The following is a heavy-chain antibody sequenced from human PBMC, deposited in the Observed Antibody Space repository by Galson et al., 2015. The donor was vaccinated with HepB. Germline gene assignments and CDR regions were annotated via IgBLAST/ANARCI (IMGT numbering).Heavy chain of an antibody. CDR3: ARDREGVVGATKSDDALDI. V-gene: IGHV1-69*04. D-gene: IGHD1-26*01. CDR1: GGTFSSYT. Sequence: SVKVSCKASGGTFSSYTISWVRQAPGQGLEWMGRISPNLGIANYAQKFQGRVTITADKSTSTAYMELSSLRSEDTAVYYCARDREGVVGATKSDDALDIWGQGTMVTVSS. J-gene: IGHJ3*02. CDR2: ISPNLGIA.